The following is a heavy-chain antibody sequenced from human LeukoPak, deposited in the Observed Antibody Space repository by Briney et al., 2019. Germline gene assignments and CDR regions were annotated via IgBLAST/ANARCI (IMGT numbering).Heavy chain of an antibody. CDR3: ARDHDGSGSSFLDY. V-gene: IGHV4-59*11. Sequence: SETLSLTCTVSGGSISSHYWSWIRQPPGKGLERIGYIYYSGSTNYNPSLKSRVTISVDTSKNQFSLKLSSVTAADTAVYYCARDHDGSGSSFLDYWGQGTLVTVSS. CDR1: GGSISSHY. CDR2: IYYSGST. J-gene: IGHJ4*02. D-gene: IGHD3-10*01.